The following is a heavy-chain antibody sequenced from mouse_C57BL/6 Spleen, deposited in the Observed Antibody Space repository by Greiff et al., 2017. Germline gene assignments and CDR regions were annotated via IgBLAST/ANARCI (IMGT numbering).Heavy chain of an antibody. CDR3: ARWLLRGYAMDY. CDR1: GYAFSSSW. Sequence: QVQLQQSGPELVKPGASVKFSCKASGYAFSSSWMNWVKQRPGKGLEWIGRIYPGDGDTNYNGKFKGKATLTADKSSSTAYMQLSSLTSEDSAVYVCARWLLRGYAMDYWGQGTSVTVSS. CDR2: IYPGDGDT. D-gene: IGHD2-3*01. J-gene: IGHJ4*01. V-gene: IGHV1-82*01.